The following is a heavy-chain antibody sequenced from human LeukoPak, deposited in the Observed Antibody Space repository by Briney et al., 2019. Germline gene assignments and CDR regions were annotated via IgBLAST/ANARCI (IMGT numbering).Heavy chain of an antibody. D-gene: IGHD7-27*01. Sequence: SETLSLTCAVYGESLSGYFWSWIRQPPGKGLEWIGEINHSGSTNYNPSLKSRVTISVDTSKNQFSLKLRSVTAADTAIYYCARGLGPGDSWGQGTLVTVSS. CDR2: INHSGST. CDR1: GESLSGYF. J-gene: IGHJ4*02. V-gene: IGHV4-34*01. CDR3: ARGLGPGDS.